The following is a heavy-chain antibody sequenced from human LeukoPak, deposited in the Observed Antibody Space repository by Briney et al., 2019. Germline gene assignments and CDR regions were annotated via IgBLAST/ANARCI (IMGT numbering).Heavy chain of an antibody. CDR1: GFTFSKYN. Sequence: GGSLRLSCVASGFTFSKYNLGWVRQAPGKGLEWVAGITDDGTITYYADSVQGRFTISRDNSKGILYLQMERQRPEDTALYYCARVDPRYCSGGSCFEGFDLWGQGTMVTVSS. CDR2: ITDDGTIT. CDR3: ARVDPRYCSGGSCFEGFDL. J-gene: IGHJ3*01. D-gene: IGHD2-15*01. V-gene: IGHV3-30-3*01.